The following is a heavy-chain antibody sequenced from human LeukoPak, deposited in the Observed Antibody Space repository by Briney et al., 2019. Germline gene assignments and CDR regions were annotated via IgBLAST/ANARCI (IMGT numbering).Heavy chain of an antibody. Sequence: KPSETLSLTCTVSGGSISSYYWSWIRQPPGKGLEWIGYIYYSESTNYNPSLKSRVTISVDTSKNQFSMKLSSVTAADTAVYYCARGPRSDGAFDIWGQGTMVTVSS. J-gene: IGHJ3*02. CDR2: IYYSEST. D-gene: IGHD3-16*01. V-gene: IGHV4-59*01. CDR1: GGSISSYY. CDR3: ARGPRSDGAFDI.